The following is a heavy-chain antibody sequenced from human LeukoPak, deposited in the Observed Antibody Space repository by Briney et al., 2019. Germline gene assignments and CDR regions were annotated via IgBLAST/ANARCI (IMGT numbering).Heavy chain of an antibody. CDR2: INQSGNT. D-gene: IGHD4-11*01. J-gene: IGHJ5*02. Sequence: PSDTLSLTCAVYGGSFSAYYWSWIRQPPGKGLEWIGEINQSGNTNYNPSLKSRVPISVDTSKNHFSLKVSPVTAADTAVYYCARGRRDYTSSGSNWFDPWGQGTLVTVSS. CDR1: GGSFSAYY. CDR3: ARGRRDYTSSGSNWFDP. V-gene: IGHV4-34*01.